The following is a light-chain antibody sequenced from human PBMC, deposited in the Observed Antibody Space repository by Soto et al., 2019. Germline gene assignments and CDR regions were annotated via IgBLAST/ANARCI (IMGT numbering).Light chain of an antibody. CDR2: AAS. V-gene: IGKV1-39*01. CDR3: QQSYSTPYT. J-gene: IGKJ2*01. Sequence: DIQMTQSPSSLSASVGDEVTITCRASQTIMTYLNWYQLKPGKAPKLLIYAASSLQSWVPSRFSGSGSGTDFTLTISSLQPEDFATYYCQQSYSTPYTFGQGTKVDI. CDR1: QTIMTY.